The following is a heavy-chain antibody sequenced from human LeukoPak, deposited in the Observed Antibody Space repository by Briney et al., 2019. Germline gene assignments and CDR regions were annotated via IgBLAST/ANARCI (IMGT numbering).Heavy chain of an antibody. CDR3: AKDISDSSGWYGNWFDP. CDR1: GFTFDDYA. D-gene: IGHD6-19*01. Sequence: GGSLRLSCAASGFTFDDYAMHWVRQAPGKGLEWVSLISGDGGSTYYADSVKGRFTISRDNSKNSLYLQMNSLRTEDTALYYCAKDISDSSGWYGNWFDPWGQGTLVTVSS. CDR2: ISGDGGST. J-gene: IGHJ5*02. V-gene: IGHV3-43*02.